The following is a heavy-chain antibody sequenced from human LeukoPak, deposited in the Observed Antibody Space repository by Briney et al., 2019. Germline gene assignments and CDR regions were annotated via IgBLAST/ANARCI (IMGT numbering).Heavy chain of an antibody. CDR3: AKDWNWAIDY. D-gene: IGHD1-7*01. CDR1: GCSVSSNY. J-gene: IGHJ4*02. V-gene: IGHV3-53*05. Sequence: PGGSLRLSCAASGCSVSSNYMGWVRQAPGKGLEWVSVIYSGGTTYYADSVKGRFTMSRDNSKNTLYLQMNSLRVEDMAVFYCAKDWNWAIDYWGQGTLVTVSS. CDR2: IYSGGTT.